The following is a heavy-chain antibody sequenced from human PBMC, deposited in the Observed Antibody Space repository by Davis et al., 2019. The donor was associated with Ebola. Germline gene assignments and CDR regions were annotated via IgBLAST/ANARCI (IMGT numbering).Heavy chain of an antibody. J-gene: IGHJ4*02. D-gene: IGHD3-10*01. CDR1: GYTFTSYY. CDR2: INPSGGST. Sequence: ASVKVSCKASGYTFTSYYMHWVRQAPGQGLEWMGIINPSGGSTSYAQKFQGRVTMTRDTSTSTVYMELSSLRSEDTAVYYCARDEGFRMVRGVITFWGQGTLVAVSS. V-gene: IGHV1-46*01. CDR3: ARDEGFRMVRGVITF.